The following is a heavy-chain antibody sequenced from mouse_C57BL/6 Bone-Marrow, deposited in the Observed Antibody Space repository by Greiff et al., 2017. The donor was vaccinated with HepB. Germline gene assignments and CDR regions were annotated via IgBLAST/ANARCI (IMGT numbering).Heavy chain of an antibody. CDR2: IDPENGDT. Sequence: VQLKQSGAELVRPGASVKLSCTASGFNIKDDYMHWVKQRPEQGLEWIGWIDPENGDTEYASKFQGKATITADTSSNTAYLQLSSLTSEDTAVYYWTSVITTVVGWGQGTTLTVSS. CDR3: TSVITTVVG. CDR1: GFNIKDDY. D-gene: IGHD1-1*01. V-gene: IGHV14-4*01. J-gene: IGHJ2*01.